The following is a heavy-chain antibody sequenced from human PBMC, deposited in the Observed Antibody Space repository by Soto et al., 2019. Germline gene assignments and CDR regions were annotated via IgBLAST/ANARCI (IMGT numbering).Heavy chain of an antibody. CDR3: ARHVGYCSGGSCYRWFDP. D-gene: IGHD2-15*01. CDR2: IYHSGST. CDR1: GGSISSSNW. Sequence: SETLSLTCAVSGGSISSSNWWSWVRQPPGKGLEWIGEIYHSGSTNYNPSLKSRVTISVDKSKNQFSLKLSSVTAADTAVYYCARHVGYCSGGSCYRWFDPWGQGTLVTVSS. V-gene: IGHV4-4*02. J-gene: IGHJ5*02.